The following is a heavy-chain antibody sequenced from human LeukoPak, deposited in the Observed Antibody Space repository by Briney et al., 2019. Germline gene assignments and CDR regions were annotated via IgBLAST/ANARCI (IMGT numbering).Heavy chain of an antibody. CDR1: GFTFNSYT. CDR2: TSNDESIK. Sequence: PGGSLRLSCAASGFTFNSYTMFWVRQAPGKGLEWVAVTSNDESIKYYADSVKGRFTISRDNSRDTLFLEMSSLRVEDMAVYYCARDPILGPPDYFDYWGRGTLVTVSS. V-gene: IGHV3-30-3*01. D-gene: IGHD1-14*01. J-gene: IGHJ4*02. CDR3: ARDPILGPPDYFDY.